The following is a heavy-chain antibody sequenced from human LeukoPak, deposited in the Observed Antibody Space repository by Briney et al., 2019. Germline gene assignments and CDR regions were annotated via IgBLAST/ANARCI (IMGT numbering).Heavy chain of an antibody. CDR2: IYSGGST. Sequence: GGSLRLSCAASGFTVSSNYMSWVRQAPGKGLEWVSVIYSGGSTYYADSVKGRFTISRDNSKNTLYLQMNSLRAEDTAVYYCASYMTTVTTSNAFDIWGQGTMVTVSS. CDR1: GFTVSSNY. D-gene: IGHD4-17*01. CDR3: ASYMTTVTTSNAFDI. V-gene: IGHV3-66*01. J-gene: IGHJ3*02.